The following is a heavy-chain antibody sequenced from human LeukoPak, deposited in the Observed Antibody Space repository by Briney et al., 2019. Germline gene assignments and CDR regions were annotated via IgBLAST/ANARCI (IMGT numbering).Heavy chain of an antibody. CDR2: IIPIFGTA. J-gene: IGHJ6*03. V-gene: IGHV1-69*01. D-gene: IGHD2-2*02. CDR3: ARSVVVPAAIEWDYYMDV. Sequence: SVKVSCKASGGTFSIYAISWVREAPGQGLEWMGGIIPIFGTANYAQKFQGRVTITADESTSTAYMELSSLRSEDTAVYYCARSVVVPAAIEWDYYMDVWGKGTTVTVSS. CDR1: GGTFSIYA.